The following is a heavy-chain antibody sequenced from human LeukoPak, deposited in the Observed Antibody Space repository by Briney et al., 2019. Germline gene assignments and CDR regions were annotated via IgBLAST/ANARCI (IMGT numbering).Heavy chain of an antibody. CDR3: ARGATVESDY. CDR1: GFTFSSYA. Sequence: PGRSLRLSCAASGFTFSSYAMHWVRQAPGKGLEWVAVISYDGSNKYYADSVKGRFTISRDNAKNSLYLQMNSLRAEDTAIYYCARGATVESDYWGQGTLVTVSS. V-gene: IGHV3-30-3*01. CDR2: ISYDGSNK. D-gene: IGHD4-23*01. J-gene: IGHJ4*02.